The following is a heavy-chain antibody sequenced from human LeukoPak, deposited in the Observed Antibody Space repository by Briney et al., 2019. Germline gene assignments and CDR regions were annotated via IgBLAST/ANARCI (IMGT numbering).Heavy chain of an antibody. CDR1: GFTFSSYT. CDR2: ISSSSSYI. CDR3: ASEYSPNY. D-gene: IGHD6-6*01. Sequence: GGSLRLSCATSGFTFSSYTMNWVRQAPGKGLEWVSSISSSSSYIYYADSLKGRFTISRDNAKNSLYLQMNSLRAEDTAVYYCASEYSPNYWGQGTLVTVSS. J-gene: IGHJ4*02. V-gene: IGHV3-21*01.